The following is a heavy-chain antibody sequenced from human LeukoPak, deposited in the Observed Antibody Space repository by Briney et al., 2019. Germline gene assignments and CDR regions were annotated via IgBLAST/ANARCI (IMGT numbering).Heavy chain of an antibody. CDR3: ARGHWELAY. J-gene: IGHJ4*02. D-gene: IGHD4-23*01. CDR2: ITTGGDII. Sequence: GGSLRLSCAAAGFTLNINAMSWVRQAPGKGLEWVSYITTGGDIIYYANSVKGRFTVSRDNAKNSLYLQMNSLRAEDTAVYYCARGHWELAYWGQGTLVIVSS. V-gene: IGHV3-11*01. CDR1: GFTLNINA.